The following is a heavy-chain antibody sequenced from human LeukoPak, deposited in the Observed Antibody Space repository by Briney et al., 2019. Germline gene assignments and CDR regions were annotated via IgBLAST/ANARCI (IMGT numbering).Heavy chain of an antibody. D-gene: IGHD6-13*01. CDR2: ISGSGGST. V-gene: IGHV3-23*01. Sequence: GGSLRLSCAASGFTFSSYAMSWVRQAPGKGLEWVSAISGSGGSTYYADSVKGRFTISRDNSKNTLYLKMNSLRAEDTAVYYCAKDLLGVDSSSWDYWGQGTLVTV. J-gene: IGHJ4*02. CDR3: AKDLLGVDSSSWDY. CDR1: GFTFSSYA.